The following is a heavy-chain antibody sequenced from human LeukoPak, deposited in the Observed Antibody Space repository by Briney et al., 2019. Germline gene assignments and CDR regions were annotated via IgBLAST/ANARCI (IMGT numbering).Heavy chain of an antibody. CDR1: GGSISSGTYY. CDR3: ATSGSSWYGHWFDP. Sequence: PSETLSLTCTVSGGSISSGTYYWSWIRQPAGKGLEWIGRIYTSGSTNYNPSLKSRVTISVDTSKNQLSLKLSSVTAADTAVYYCATSGSSWYGHWFDPWGQGTLVTVSS. D-gene: IGHD6-13*01. J-gene: IGHJ5*02. V-gene: IGHV4-61*02. CDR2: IYTSGST.